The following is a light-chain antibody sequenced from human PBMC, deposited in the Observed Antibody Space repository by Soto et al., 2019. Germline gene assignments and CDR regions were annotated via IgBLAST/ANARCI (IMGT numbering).Light chain of an antibody. J-gene: IGLJ2*01. V-gene: IGLV2-23*01. CDR3: CSYAGSSTVV. CDR1: SSDVGSYNL. Sequence: QSALTQPASVSGSPGQSITISCTGTSSDVGSYNLVSWYQQHPGKAPKLMIYEGSTRPSGVSNRFSGSKSGNTAYLTISGLQAEDEADYYCCSYAGSSTVVFGGGTKVTVL. CDR2: EGS.